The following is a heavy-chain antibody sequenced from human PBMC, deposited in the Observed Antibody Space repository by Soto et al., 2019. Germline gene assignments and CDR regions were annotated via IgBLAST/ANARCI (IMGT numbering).Heavy chain of an antibody. Sequence: EVQLVESGGGLVQPGGSLRLSCAASGFTFSSYWMHWVRQAPGKGLVWVSRINSDGSSTSYADSMKGRFTISRDNAKNTLYLQMNSLRAEDTAVYYCARIYGDYDVGYYYYGMDVWGQGTTVTVSS. CDR3: ARIYGDYDVGYYYYGMDV. J-gene: IGHJ6*02. D-gene: IGHD4-17*01. CDR2: INSDGSST. CDR1: GFTFSSYW. V-gene: IGHV3-74*01.